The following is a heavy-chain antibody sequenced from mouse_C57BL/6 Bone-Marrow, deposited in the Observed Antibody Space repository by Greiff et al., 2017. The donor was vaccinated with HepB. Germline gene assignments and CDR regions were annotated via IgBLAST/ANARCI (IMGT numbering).Heavy chain of an antibody. CDR2: IYPGGGYT. D-gene: IGHD1-1*01. V-gene: IGHV1-63*01. J-gene: IGHJ4*01. Sequence: VQLQQSGAELVRPGTSVKMSCKASGYTFTNYWIGWAKQRPGHGLEWIGDIYPGGGYTNYNEKFKGKATLTADKSSSTAYMQFSSLTSEDSAIYYCARESYGSSYYAMDYWGQGTSVTVSS. CDR3: ARESYGSSYYAMDY. CDR1: GYTFTNYW.